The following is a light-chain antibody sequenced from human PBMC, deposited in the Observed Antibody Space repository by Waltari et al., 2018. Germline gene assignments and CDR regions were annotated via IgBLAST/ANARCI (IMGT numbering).Light chain of an antibody. CDR1: QSISSW. J-gene: IGKJ2*01. V-gene: IGKV1-5*03. Sequence: DIQMTQSPSTLSASVGDRVNIPCRASQSISSWLAWYQVRPGKAPKLLIQKASYLQSGVPSRFSGSESGTTEFTLSISSLQPDDFASYYCQHYSSAPYTFGQGTKLEIK. CDR3: QHYSSAPYT. CDR2: KAS.